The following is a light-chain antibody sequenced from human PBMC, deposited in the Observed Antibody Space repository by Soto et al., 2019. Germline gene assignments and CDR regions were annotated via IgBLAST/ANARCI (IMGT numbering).Light chain of an antibody. V-gene: IGLV2-14*01. CDR2: EVS. CDR3: FSYTSRGTYV. J-gene: IGLJ1*01. Sequence: SVQTEHASVSGSPGQSITISCTGASSDFGNYKYVSWYQQHPGKAPKLMIYEVSNRPSGVSNRFSGSKSGNTASLTISGLQAEDETDYYCFSYTSRGTYVFGTGTKVTVL. CDR1: SSDFGNYKY.